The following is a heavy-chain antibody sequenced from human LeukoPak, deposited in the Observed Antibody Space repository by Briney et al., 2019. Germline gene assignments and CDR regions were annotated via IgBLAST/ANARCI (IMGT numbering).Heavy chain of an antibody. V-gene: IGHV3-43D*03. CDR2: ISWDGGST. CDR1: GFTFDDYA. J-gene: IGHJ4*02. D-gene: IGHD2-8*01. CDR3: AKDPDCTSGVCYTFFDY. Sequence: GGSLRLSCAASGFTFDDYAMHWVRQAPGKGLEWVSLISWDGGSTYYADSVKGRFTISRDNSKNTLYLQMNSLRAEDTAVYYCAKDPDCTSGVCYTFFDYWGQGTLVTVSS.